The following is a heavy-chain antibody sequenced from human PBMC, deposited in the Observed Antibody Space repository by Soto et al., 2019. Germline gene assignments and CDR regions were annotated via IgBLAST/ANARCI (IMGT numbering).Heavy chain of an antibody. CDR2: ISYDGSNK. V-gene: IGHV3-30-3*01. Sequence: QVQLVESGGGVVQPGRSLRLSCAASGFTFSSYAMHWVRQAPGKGLEWVAVISYDGSNKYYADSVKGRFTISRDNSKNTLDLHMNSLRAEDTAVYYCARDLYYYGSGSYNWFDYWGQGTLVTVSS. D-gene: IGHD3-10*01. CDR3: ARDLYYYGSGSYNWFDY. CDR1: GFTFSSYA. J-gene: IGHJ4*02.